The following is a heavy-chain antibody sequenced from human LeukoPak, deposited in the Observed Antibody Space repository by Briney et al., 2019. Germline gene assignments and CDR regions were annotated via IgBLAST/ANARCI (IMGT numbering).Heavy chain of an antibody. V-gene: IGHV1-2*02. CDR2: INPNSGGT. CDR1: GYTFTGNY. D-gene: IGHD3-22*01. J-gene: IGHJ1*01. Sequence: ASVRVSCKASGYTFTGNYMHWVRQTPGQWLEWMAWINPNSGGTNYAQKFQDRVTVTRDTSISTAYMELSRLRSDDTAVYYCARGYYDSSDYEYFQHWGQGTLVTVSS. CDR3: ARGYYDSSDYEYFQH.